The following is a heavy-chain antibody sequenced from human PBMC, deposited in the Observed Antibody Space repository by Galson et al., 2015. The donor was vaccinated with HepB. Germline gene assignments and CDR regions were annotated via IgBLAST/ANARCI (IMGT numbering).Heavy chain of an antibody. CDR2: IIPIFGTA. D-gene: IGHD2-15*01. V-gene: IGHV1-69*13. J-gene: IGHJ5*02. CDR3: ARRYCSGGSCYWFDP. Sequence: SVKVSCKASGGTFSSYAISWVRQAPGQGLEWMGGIIPIFGTANYAQKFQGRVTITADESTSTAYMELSSLRSEDTAVYYCARRYCSGGSCYWFDPWGQGTLITVSS. CDR1: GGTFSSYA.